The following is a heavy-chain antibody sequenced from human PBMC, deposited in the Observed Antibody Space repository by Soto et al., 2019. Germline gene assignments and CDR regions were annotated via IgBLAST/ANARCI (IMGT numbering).Heavy chain of an antibody. Sequence: LRLSCAASGFTFSSYSMNLVRQAPVKGLEWVSSISSSSSYIYYADSVKGRFTISRDNAKNSLYLQMNSLRAEDTAVYYCARDYSYCSSTSCSKKFDYWGQGTLVTVSS. CDR1: GFTFSSYS. CDR2: ISSSSSYI. J-gene: IGHJ4*02. CDR3: ARDYSYCSSTSCSKKFDY. D-gene: IGHD2-2*01. V-gene: IGHV3-21*01.